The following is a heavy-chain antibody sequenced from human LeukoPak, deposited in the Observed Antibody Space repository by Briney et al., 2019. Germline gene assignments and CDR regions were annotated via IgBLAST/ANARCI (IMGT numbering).Heavy chain of an antibody. Sequence: PGGSLRLSCAASGFTFSKYPMHWVRQAPGKGLEWVAVISYDVGSNTYYADSVKGRFTISRDNSKNTLYLQMNSLNTEDTAMYYCTTYCSGGACYSSDWFDPWGQGTLVAVSS. V-gene: IGHV3-30-3*01. CDR3: TTYCSGGACYSSDWFDP. CDR2: ISYDVGSNT. D-gene: IGHD2-15*01. CDR1: GFTFSKYP. J-gene: IGHJ5*02.